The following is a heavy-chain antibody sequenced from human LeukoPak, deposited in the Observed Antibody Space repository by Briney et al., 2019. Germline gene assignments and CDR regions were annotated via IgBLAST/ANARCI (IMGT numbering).Heavy chain of an antibody. Sequence: SETLSLTCTVSGGSISDYYWTWIRQPPGKGLEWIGHIYYSGNTIYNPSLKSRVTISVDTSKNQFSLKLTSVTTADTAVYYCAREVPLVGATDYWGQGTLVTVSS. V-gene: IGHV4-59*01. CDR3: AREVPLVGATDY. CDR1: GGSISDYY. CDR2: IYYSGNT. J-gene: IGHJ4*02. D-gene: IGHD1-26*01.